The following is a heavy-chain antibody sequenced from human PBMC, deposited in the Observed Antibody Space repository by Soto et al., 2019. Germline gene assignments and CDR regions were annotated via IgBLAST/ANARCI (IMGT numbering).Heavy chain of an antibody. CDR1: GGAIASPNW. D-gene: IGHD1-1*01. V-gene: IGHV4-4*02. CDR2: IYHSGST. Sequence: TLSLTCAVSGGAIASPNWWSWVRQSPGKGLEWIGEIYHSGSTNYNPSLKSRLTISVDKSRNQFYLRLNSVTAADTAVYYCASLSGTTFAFDYWGRGTLVTGSS. CDR3: ASLSGTTFAFDY. J-gene: IGHJ4*02.